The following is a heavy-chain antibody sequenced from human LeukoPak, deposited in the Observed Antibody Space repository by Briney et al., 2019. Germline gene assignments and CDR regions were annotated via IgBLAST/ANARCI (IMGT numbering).Heavy chain of an antibody. V-gene: IGHV1-58*01. CDR1: GFTFTSSA. Sequence: SVKVSCKASGFTFTSSAVQWVRQARGQRLEWIGWTVVGSGNTNYAQKFQERVTITRDMSTSTAYMELSSLRSEDTAVYYCAADWAGGSWYGLDYWGQGTLVTVSS. CDR3: AADWAGGSWYGLDY. CDR2: TVVGSGNT. D-gene: IGHD6-13*01. J-gene: IGHJ4*02.